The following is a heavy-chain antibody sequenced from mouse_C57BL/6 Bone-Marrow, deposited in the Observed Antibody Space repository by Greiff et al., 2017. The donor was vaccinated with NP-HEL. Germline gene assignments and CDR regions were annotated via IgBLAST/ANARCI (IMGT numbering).Heavy chain of an antibody. Sequence: EVQLQQSGPVLVKPGASVKMSCKASGYTFTDYYMNWVKQSHGKSLEWIGVINPYNGGTSYNQKFKGKATLTVDKSSSTAYMELNSLTSEDSAVYYCARGLRRYYFDYWGQGTTLTVSS. CDR1: GYTFTDYY. CDR2: INPYNGGT. J-gene: IGHJ2*01. D-gene: IGHD1-1*01. V-gene: IGHV1-19*01. CDR3: ARGLRRYYFDY.